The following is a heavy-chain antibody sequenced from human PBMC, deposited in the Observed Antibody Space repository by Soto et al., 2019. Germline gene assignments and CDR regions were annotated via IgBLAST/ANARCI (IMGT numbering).Heavy chain of an antibody. CDR3: AREGVFWSGYPFDY. V-gene: IGHV3-48*02. D-gene: IGHD3-3*01. Sequence: EVQLVESGGGLVQPGGSLRLSCAASGFTFCNYSMNWVRQAPGKGLEWVSYISSSSSTIYYADSVKGRFTISRDNAKNSLYLQMNSLRDEDTAVYYCAREGVFWSGYPFDYWGQGTLVTVSS. CDR1: GFTFCNYS. CDR2: ISSSSSTI. J-gene: IGHJ4*02.